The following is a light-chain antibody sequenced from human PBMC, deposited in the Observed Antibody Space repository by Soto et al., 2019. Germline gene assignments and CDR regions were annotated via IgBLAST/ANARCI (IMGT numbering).Light chain of an antibody. J-gene: IGKJ1*01. CDR2: AAS. Sequence: DIQMTQPPSSLSASVEDRVIITCRASQSISNHLNWYQQKPGKAPKLLIFAASSLRSGVPSRFSGSRSGPDFTLTISSLQPEDFAAYYCQQSYSSPPTFGQGTKVDIK. V-gene: IGKV1-39*01. CDR1: QSISNH. CDR3: QQSYSSPPT.